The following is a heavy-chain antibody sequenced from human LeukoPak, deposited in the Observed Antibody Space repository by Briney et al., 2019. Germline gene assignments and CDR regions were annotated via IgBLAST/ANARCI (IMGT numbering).Heavy chain of an antibody. CDR2: IYTSGST. V-gene: IGHV4-4*07. D-gene: IGHD3-10*01. CDR1: GGSISSYY. Sequence: TPSETLSLTCTVSGGSISSYYWSWIRQPAGKGLEWIGRIYTSGSTNYNPSLKSRVTISVDTSKNQFSLKLSSVTAADTAVYYCARGSPLWFGELEGYFDYWGQGTLVTVSS. CDR3: ARGSPLWFGELEGYFDY. J-gene: IGHJ4*02.